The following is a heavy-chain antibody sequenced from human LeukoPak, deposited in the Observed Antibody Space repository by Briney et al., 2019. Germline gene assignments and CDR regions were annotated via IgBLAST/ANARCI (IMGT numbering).Heavy chain of an antibody. D-gene: IGHD3-10*01. CDR1: GYTFTGYY. V-gene: IGHV1-2*02. CDR3: ARVGTYYYGSGSYLGY. Sequence: ASVTVSRKASGYTFTGYYMHWVRQAPGQGLEWMGWINPNSGGTNYAQKFQGRVTMTRDTSISKAYMELSRLRSDDTAVYYCARVGTYYYGSGSYLGYWGQGTLVTVSS. CDR2: INPNSGGT. J-gene: IGHJ4*02.